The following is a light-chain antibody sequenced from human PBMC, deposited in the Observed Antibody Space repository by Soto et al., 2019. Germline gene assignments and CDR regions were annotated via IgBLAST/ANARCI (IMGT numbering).Light chain of an antibody. V-gene: IGKV1-5*01. CDR1: QSISSW. CDR2: DAS. CDR3: QQYNSYSGT. Sequence: DIQMTQSPSTLSASVGDRVTITCRASQSISSWLAWYQQKPGKAPKLLIYDASSLESGVPSRFSVSGSGTEFTLTISSLQPDDFATYYCQQYNSYSGTFGGGTKVEIK. J-gene: IGKJ4*01.